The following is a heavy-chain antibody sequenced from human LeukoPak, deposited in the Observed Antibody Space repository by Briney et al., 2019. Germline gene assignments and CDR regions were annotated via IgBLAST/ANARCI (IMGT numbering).Heavy chain of an antibody. V-gene: IGHV3-9*01. CDR1: GFTFDDYA. Sequence: PGGSLRLSCAASGFTFDDYAMHWVRQAPGKGLEWVSGISWNSGRINYADSVKGRFTISRDNAKNSLYLQMNSLRAEDTAVYYCARDGRVTMVRGVNDYWGQGTLVTVSS. D-gene: IGHD3-10*01. CDR3: ARDGRVTMVRGVNDY. J-gene: IGHJ4*02. CDR2: ISWNSGRI.